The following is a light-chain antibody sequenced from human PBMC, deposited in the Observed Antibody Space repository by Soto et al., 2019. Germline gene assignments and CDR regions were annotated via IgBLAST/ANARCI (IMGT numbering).Light chain of an antibody. Sequence: QSALTQPASVSASPGQSITISCTGTSSDIGDSNYVSWYQQHPGKAPTLTIHDVSVRPSGLSSRFFGSKSGNTASLTISGLQAEDEADYFCSSYTTSSPVVIFGGGTKLTVL. CDR2: DVS. J-gene: IGLJ2*01. CDR1: SSDIGDSNY. V-gene: IGLV2-14*03. CDR3: SSYTTSSPVVI.